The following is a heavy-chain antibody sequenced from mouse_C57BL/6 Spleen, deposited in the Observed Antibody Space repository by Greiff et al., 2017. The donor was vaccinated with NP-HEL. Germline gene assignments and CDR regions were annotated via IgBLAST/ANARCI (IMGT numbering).Heavy chain of an antibody. CDR1: GYTFTSYW. V-gene: IGHV1-69*01. CDR3: ARVRDGYSFYYAMDY. J-gene: IGHJ4*01. CDR2: IDPSDSYT. Sequence: QVQLQQPGAELVMPGASVKLSCKASGYTFTSYWMHWVKQRPGQGLEWIGEIDPSDSYTNYNQKFKGKSTLPVDKSSSTAYMQLSSLTSEDSAVYYCARVRDGYSFYYAMDYWGQGTSVTVSS. D-gene: IGHD2-3*01.